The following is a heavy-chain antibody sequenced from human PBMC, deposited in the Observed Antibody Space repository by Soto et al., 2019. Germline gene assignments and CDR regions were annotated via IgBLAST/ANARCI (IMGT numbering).Heavy chain of an antibody. CDR2: IIPFLGVT. CDR1: GGTYSPYT. CDR3: ARDWESSVSTWSFGGF. D-gene: IGHD3-16*01. J-gene: IGHJ4*02. Sequence: QVQLVQSGAEVKKPGSSVKVSCKSSGGTYSPYTINWVRQAPGQGLEWMGRIIPFLGVTKYGLKFQARVTITADKATNTADMEQRGLRFEDTAGYYCARDWESSVSTWSFGGFWGRGTLVTVSS. V-gene: IGHV1-69*08.